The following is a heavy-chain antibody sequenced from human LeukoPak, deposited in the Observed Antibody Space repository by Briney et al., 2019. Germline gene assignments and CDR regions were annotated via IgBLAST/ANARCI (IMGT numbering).Heavy chain of an antibody. CDR1: GFTFSSYA. Sequence: GGSLRLSCAASGFTFSSYAMSWVRQAPGKGLEWVSAISSSGGSTYYADSVKGRFTIFRDNSKNTLYLQMNSLRAEDTAVYYCAKGEWIQFQLYYFDYWGQGTLVTVSS. CDR3: AKGEWIQFQLYYFDY. V-gene: IGHV3-23*01. CDR2: ISSSGGST. D-gene: IGHD5-18*01. J-gene: IGHJ4*02.